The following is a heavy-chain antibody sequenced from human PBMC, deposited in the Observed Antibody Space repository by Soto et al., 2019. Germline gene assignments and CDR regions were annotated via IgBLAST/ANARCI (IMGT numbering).Heavy chain of an antibody. CDR2: ISGSGGIT. J-gene: IGHJ6*02. D-gene: IGHD5-18*01. V-gene: IGHV3-23*01. CDR1: GFTFSSYA. Sequence: GGSLRLSCAASGFTFSSYAMGWVRQAPGKGLDWVSVISGSGGITYSADTVKGRFTISRDNSKNILYLQMNSLRAEVTAVYYYAKGIADTGGYYYYSIEVWGQASAVSVSS. CDR3: AKGIADTGGYYYYSIEV.